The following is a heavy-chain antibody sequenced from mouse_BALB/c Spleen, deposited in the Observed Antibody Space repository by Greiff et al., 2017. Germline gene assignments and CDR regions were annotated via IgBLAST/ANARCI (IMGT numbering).Heavy chain of an antibody. CDR3: ARGYDWYFDV. D-gene: IGHD2-14*01. CDR2: IDPSDSYT. CDR1: GYTFTSYW. Sequence: QVQLQQPGAELVKPGASVKLSCKASGYTFTSYWMHWVKQRPGQGLEWIGEIDPSDSYTNYNQKFKGKATLTVDKSSSTAYMQLSSLTSEDSAVYYCARGYDWYFDVWGAGTTVTVSS. V-gene: IGHV1-69*02. J-gene: IGHJ1*01.